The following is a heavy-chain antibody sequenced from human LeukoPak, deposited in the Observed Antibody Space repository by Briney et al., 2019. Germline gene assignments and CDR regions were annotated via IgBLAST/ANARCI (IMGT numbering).Heavy chain of an antibody. J-gene: IGHJ5*02. CDR2: ISGSSGII. D-gene: IGHD3-10*01. CDR3: AKDRGLVHQYGLAL. V-gene: IGHV3-48*01. CDR1: GFTFNTYT. Sequence: GGSLRLSCAASGFTFNTYTMNWVRQAPGKGLEWVSYISGSSGIIDYADSVRGRFTISRDNAKNSLYLQMNSLRAEDTAVYYCAKDRGLVHQYGLALWGQGTLVTVSS.